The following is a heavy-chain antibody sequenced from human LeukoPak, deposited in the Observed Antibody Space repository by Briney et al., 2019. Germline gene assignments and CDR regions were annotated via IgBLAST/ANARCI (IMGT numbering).Heavy chain of an antibody. CDR2: IHHDGSNK. CDR3: ARGLLRIGLYYYMDV. J-gene: IGHJ6*03. D-gene: IGHD1-26*01. Sequence: PGGSLRLSCAASGFTFSSYGMHWVRQAPGKGLDWVAFIHHDGSNKYYADSVRGRFTISRDNSKNTLYLQMNSLRAEDTAVYFCARGLLRIGLYYYMDVWGKGTTVTISS. V-gene: IGHV3-30*02. CDR1: GFTFSSYG.